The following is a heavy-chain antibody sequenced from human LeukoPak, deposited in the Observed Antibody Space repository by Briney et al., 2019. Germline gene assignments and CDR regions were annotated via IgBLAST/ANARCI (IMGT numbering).Heavy chain of an antibody. V-gene: IGHV1-46*01. Sequence: ASVNVSCKASGYTFTSYYMHWVRQAPGQGLEWMGIINPSGGSTSYAQKFQGRVTMTRDTSTSTVYMELSSLRSEDTAVYYCARASPERSVYYGSGSYYPLDYWGQGTLVTVSS. CDR3: ARASPERSVYYGSGSYYPLDY. J-gene: IGHJ4*02. CDR1: GYTFTSYY. D-gene: IGHD3-10*01. CDR2: INPSGGST.